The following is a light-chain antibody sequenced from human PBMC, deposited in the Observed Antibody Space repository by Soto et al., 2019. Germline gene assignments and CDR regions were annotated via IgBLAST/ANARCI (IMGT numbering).Light chain of an antibody. Sequence: SVLTQPASVSGSPGQSITISCTGTSSDVGGYDYVSWYQQHPGKAHKLMIYDVSNRPSGVSNRFPGSKSGNTASLTISGLQAEDEADYYCSSYTSSSALVGFGGGTKVTVL. CDR1: SSDVGGYDY. CDR3: SSYTSSSALVG. V-gene: IGLV2-14*03. CDR2: DVS. J-gene: IGLJ2*01.